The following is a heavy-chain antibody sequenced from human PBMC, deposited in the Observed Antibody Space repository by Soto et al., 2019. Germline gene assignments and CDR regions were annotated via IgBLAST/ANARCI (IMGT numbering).Heavy chain of an antibody. V-gene: IGHV3-9*01. CDR1: GFTFDDYA. CDR2: ISWNSGSM. Sequence: EVQLVESGGGLVQPGRSLRLSCAASGFTFDDYAMHWVRQAPGKGLEWVSGISWNSGSMGYADSVKGRFTISRDNAKNSLYLQMNSLRAEDTALYYCAKASPWHFDYWGQGTLVTVSS. CDR3: AKASPWHFDY. D-gene: IGHD5-12*01. J-gene: IGHJ4*02.